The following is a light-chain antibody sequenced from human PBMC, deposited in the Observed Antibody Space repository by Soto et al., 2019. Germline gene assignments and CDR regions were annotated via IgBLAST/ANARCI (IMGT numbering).Light chain of an antibody. CDR2: DAS. CDR1: QNINNY. CDR3: QQYENLPT. Sequence: DIHMTQSPSSLSASLGDRVTITFQASQNINNYLNWYQQKPGRAPKLLIYDASNLEAGVPSRFRGSGSGTDFTFTISRLQPEDIATYYCQQYENLPTFGQGTKVDI. J-gene: IGKJ1*01. V-gene: IGKV1-33*01.